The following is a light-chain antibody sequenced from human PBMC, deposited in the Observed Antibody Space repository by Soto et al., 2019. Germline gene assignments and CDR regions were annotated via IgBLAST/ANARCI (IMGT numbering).Light chain of an antibody. Sequence: QSVLTQPPSASGTPGQRVTISCSGSSSNIGSNTVNWYQQLPGTAPKLLIYSHNRRPSGVPDRFSGSQSGTSASLAISGLQSEAEADYYCAAWDDSLNGSVFGTGTKVTVL. V-gene: IGLV1-44*01. CDR3: AAWDDSLNGSV. CDR1: SSNIGSNT. J-gene: IGLJ1*01. CDR2: SHN.